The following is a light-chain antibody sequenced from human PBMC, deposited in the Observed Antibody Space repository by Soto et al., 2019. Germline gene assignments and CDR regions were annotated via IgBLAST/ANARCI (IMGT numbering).Light chain of an antibody. J-gene: IGKJ5*01. CDR1: QSVSSS. Sequence: EIVMTQSPATLPVSPGERATLSCRASQSVSSSLAWYQQKPGQAPRLLIYGASTGATGIPARFSGSGSGTEFTLTISSLQSEDFAVYYCQQYNNWLPITFGQGTRLEIK. V-gene: IGKV3-15*01. CDR2: GAS. CDR3: QQYNNWLPIT.